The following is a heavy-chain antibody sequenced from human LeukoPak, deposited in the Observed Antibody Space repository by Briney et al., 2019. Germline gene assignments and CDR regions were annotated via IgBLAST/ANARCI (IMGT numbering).Heavy chain of an antibody. V-gene: IGHV3-23*01. J-gene: IGHJ6*03. CDR2: ITGIGSST. D-gene: IGHD1-26*01. Sequence: GGSLRLSCAASGFTFSIYAMSWVRQAPGKGLEWASGITGIGSSTYYADSVKGRFTISRDSSKHTLYLQMNSLRADDTAVYYCAKDRQRGNYFRNYYYYMDVWGKGTTVTVSS. CDR3: AKDRQRGNYFRNYYYYMDV. CDR1: GFTFSIYA.